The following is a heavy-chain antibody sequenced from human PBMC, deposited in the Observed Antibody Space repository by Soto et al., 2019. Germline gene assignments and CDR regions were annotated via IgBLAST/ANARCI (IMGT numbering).Heavy chain of an antibody. CDR3: AKNKGGYSYGPDFDY. J-gene: IGHJ4*02. Sequence: GGSLRLSCAASGFTFSSYAMSWVRQAPGKGLEWVSAISGSGDSTCYADSVKGRFTISRDNSKNTLYLQMNSLRAGDTAVYYCAKNKGGYSYGPDFDYWGQGTLVTVSS. CDR2: ISGSGDST. V-gene: IGHV3-23*01. CDR1: GFTFSSYA. D-gene: IGHD5-18*01.